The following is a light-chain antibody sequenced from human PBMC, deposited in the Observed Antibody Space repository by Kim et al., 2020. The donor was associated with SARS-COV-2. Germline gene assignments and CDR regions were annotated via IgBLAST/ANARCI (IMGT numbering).Light chain of an antibody. CDR3: QQYDNWPTLT. V-gene: IGKV3-15*01. Sequence: EIVMTQSPATLSVSPGERATLSCRASQSISTNLAWYQQKPGQAPRLLIYGASTRATDIPARFSGSGSGTEFTLTISSLQSEDFAVYYCQQYDNWPTLTFGQGTKLEI. CDR2: GAS. CDR1: QSISTN. J-gene: IGKJ2*01.